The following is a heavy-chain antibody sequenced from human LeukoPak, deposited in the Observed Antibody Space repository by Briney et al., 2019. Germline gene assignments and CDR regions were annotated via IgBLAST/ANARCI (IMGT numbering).Heavy chain of an antibody. Sequence: PGGSLRLSCAAPGFSFISIWMSGVRQAPGKGLEWVATMNQGGGTLFYIDSVKGRFTISRDNAKNSLFLQMNSLRVEDTGVYFSGSLLGSPTRLDYWGQGVLVTVS. CDR3: GSLLGSPTRLDY. CDR2: MNQGGGTL. D-gene: IGHD3-10*01. J-gene: IGHJ4*02. CDR1: GFSFISIW. V-gene: IGHV3-7*01.